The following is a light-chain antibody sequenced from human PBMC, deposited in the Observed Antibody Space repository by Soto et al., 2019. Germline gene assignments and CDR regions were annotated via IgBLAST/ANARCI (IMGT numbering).Light chain of an antibody. CDR1: QSISSY. CDR2: AAS. J-gene: IGKJ3*01. CDR3: QPSYTTPFT. V-gene: IGKV1-39*01. Sequence: DIQMTQSPSSLSASVGDRVSITCRASQSISSYLNWYQQKPGKAPKLLISAASSLQRGVPSTFSGSGSGTDFTPTISRLQPEDFATYYCQPSYTTPFTVGLRAKVDIK.